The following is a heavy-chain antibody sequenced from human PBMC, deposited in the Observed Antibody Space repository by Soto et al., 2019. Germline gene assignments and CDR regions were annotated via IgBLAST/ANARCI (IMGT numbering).Heavy chain of an antibody. J-gene: IGHJ6*03. D-gene: IGHD4-17*01. CDR3: DRWGREASRRRYGRLG. V-gene: IGHV5-51*01. CDR2: IYPGDSDT. Sequence: VQSLPVSCMGSGYRFPSYRIGVWRQRPLQGMAWMGIIYPGDSDTRYSPSFQGQVTISADKSISPAYLQWSSLKASDTAMYYCDRWGREASRRRYGRLGWSKGTT. CDR1: GYRFPSYR.